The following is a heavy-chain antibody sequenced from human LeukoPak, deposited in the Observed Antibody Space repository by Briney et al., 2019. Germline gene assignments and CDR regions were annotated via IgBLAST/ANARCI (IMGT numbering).Heavy chain of an antibody. CDR1: GFTFSSYA. CDR3: AKVGRITIFGVVINGPFDY. CDR2: ISGSGGST. Sequence: GGSLRLSCAVSGFTFSSYAMSWVRQAPGKGLEWVSAISGSGGSTYYADSVKGRFTISRDNSKNTLYLQMNSLRAEDTAVYYCAKVGRITIFGVVINGPFDYWGQGTLVTVSS. J-gene: IGHJ4*02. D-gene: IGHD3-3*01. V-gene: IGHV3-23*01.